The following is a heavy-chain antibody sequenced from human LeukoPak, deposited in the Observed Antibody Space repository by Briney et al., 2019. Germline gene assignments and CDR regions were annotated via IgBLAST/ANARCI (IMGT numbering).Heavy chain of an antibody. CDR1: GDSVSSNSAA. Sequence: SQTLSLTCAISGDSVSSNSAAWNWFSQSPSRGLEWLGRTYYRSKWYDNYAVSVKGRITIYPDTSKNQFSLQLNSVTPEDTAVYYCARDHLAAAPSWFDPWGQGTLVTVSS. D-gene: IGHD6-13*01. V-gene: IGHV6-1*01. CDR3: ARDHLAAAPSWFDP. CDR2: TYYRSKWYD. J-gene: IGHJ5*02.